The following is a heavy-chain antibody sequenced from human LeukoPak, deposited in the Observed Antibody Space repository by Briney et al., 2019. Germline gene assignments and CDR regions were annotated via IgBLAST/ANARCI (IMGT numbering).Heavy chain of an antibody. CDR3: ARGLGYCSSTSCYVGESYYYYYGMDV. Sequence: GGSLRLSCAASGFTFSRSYMHWVRQATGKGLEWVSAIGTAGDTYYPGSVKGRFTISRENAKNSLYLQMNSLRAGDTAVYYCARGLGYCSSTSCYVGESYYYYYGMDVWGQGTTVTVSS. J-gene: IGHJ6*02. CDR1: GFTFSRSY. D-gene: IGHD2-2*01. CDR2: IGTAGDT. V-gene: IGHV3-13*01.